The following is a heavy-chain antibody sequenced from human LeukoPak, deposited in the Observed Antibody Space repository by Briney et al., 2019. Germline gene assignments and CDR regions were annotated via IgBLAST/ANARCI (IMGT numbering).Heavy chain of an antibody. CDR3: ARGPSSSWYVWNWFDP. J-gene: IGHJ5*02. Sequence: SETLSLTCAVYGGSFSGYYWSWIRQPPGKGLEWIGEINHSGSTNYNPSFKSRVTISADTSKNQFSLKLSSVTAADTAVYYCARGPSSSWYVWNWFDPWGQGTLVTVSS. CDR2: INHSGST. V-gene: IGHV4-34*01. D-gene: IGHD6-13*01. CDR1: GGSFSGYY.